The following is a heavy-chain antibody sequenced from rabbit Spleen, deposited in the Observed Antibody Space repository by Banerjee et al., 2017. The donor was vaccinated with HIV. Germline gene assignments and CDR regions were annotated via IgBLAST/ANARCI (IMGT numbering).Heavy chain of an antibody. Sequence: QEHLVESGGGLVQPGVSLKLTCTASGFSFSDRDVMCWVRQAPGKGLEWIACINVVTGKAVYASWAKGRYTFSRTSSTTVTLRMTSLTAADRAAYFCARDLVGVIGWNFYLWGQGTLVTVS. V-gene: IGHV1S45*01. CDR1: GFSFSDRDV. CDR2: INVVTGKA. CDR3: ARDLVGVIGWNFYL. J-gene: IGHJ4*01. D-gene: IGHD1-1*01.